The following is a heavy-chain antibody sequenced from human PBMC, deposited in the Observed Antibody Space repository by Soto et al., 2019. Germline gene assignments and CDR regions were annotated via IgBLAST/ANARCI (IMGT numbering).Heavy chain of an antibody. Sequence: GASVKVSCKASRGTFSSYAISWVRQAPGQGLEWMGGIIPIFGTANYAQKFQGRVTITADESTSTAYMELSSLRSEDTAVYYCAREGAAAGTGPRWFDPWGQGTLVTVSS. CDR3: AREGAAAGTGPRWFDP. D-gene: IGHD6-13*01. J-gene: IGHJ5*02. CDR2: IIPIFGTA. V-gene: IGHV1-69*13. CDR1: RGTFSSYA.